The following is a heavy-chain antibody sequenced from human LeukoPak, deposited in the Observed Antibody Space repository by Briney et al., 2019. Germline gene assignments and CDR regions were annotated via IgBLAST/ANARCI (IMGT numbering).Heavy chain of an antibody. CDR2: IRYDGSNK. J-gene: IGHJ4*02. Sequence: GGSLRLSCAASGFIFSRYGMHWVRQAPGKGLEWVAFIRYDGSNKYYADSVKGRFTISRDNSKNTLYLQMNSLRAEDTAVYYCAKDLTMIVVVITGPLDYWGQGTLVTVSS. D-gene: IGHD3-22*01. CDR1: GFIFSRYG. V-gene: IGHV3-30*02. CDR3: AKDLTMIVVVITGPLDY.